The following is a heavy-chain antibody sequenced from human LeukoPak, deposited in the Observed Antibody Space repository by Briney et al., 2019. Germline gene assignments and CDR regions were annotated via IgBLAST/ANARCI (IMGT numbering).Heavy chain of an antibody. D-gene: IGHD4-17*01. CDR3: ARVDYGGDYFDY. Sequence: SETLSLTCAVYGGSFSGYYWSWLRQPPGKGLEWIGEINHSGSTNYNPSLKSRVTISVDTSKNQFSLKLSSVTAADTAVYYCARVDYGGDYFDYWGQGTLVTVSS. J-gene: IGHJ4*02. V-gene: IGHV4-34*01. CDR2: INHSGST. CDR1: GGSFSGYY.